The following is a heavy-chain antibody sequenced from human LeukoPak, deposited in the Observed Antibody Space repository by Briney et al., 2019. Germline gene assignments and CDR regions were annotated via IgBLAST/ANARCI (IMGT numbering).Heavy chain of an antibody. CDR2: ISGSGGST. CDR1: GFTFSSYA. Sequence: GGSLRLSCAASGFTFSSYAMSWVRQAPGKGLEWVSAISGSGGSTYYADSVKGRFTISRDNAKNSLSLQMNSLRAEDTAMYYCARLLGESTIYDLWGQGTPVTVSS. J-gene: IGHJ5*02. V-gene: IGHV3-23*01. CDR3: ARLLGESTIYDL. D-gene: IGHD3-16*01.